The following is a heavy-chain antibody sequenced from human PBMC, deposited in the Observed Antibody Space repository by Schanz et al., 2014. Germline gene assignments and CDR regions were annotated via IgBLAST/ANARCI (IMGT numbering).Heavy chain of an antibody. CDR3: ARVSMEFERGKTYYYDMDV. V-gene: IGHV1-8*01. CDR2: MNPNSGDT. Sequence: QVQLVQSGAEVKKPGASVKVSCRASGYPFTSDDITWVRQAPGQGLEWMGWMNPNSGDTGYPRKFQDRVTMTRNTSISTAYMELNGLTSEDTAVYDCARVSMEFERGKTYYYDMDVWGRGTTVTVSS. CDR1: GYPFTSDD. J-gene: IGHJ6*03. D-gene: IGHD3-10*01.